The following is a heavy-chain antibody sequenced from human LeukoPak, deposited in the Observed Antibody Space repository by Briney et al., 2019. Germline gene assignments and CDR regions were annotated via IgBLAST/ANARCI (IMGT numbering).Heavy chain of an antibody. CDR3: ASIGGGDSTSIDY. V-gene: IGHV4-59*01. CDR1: GGSISSYY. CDR2: IYYSGGT. D-gene: IGHD2-21*02. J-gene: IGHJ4*02. Sequence: PSETPSLTSTESGGSISSYYWSWIRHHPGKGLEWIGYIYYSGGTNYNPSLKSRVTISVDTSKNKFSLKLSSVTAADTAVYYCASIGGGDSTSIDYWGQGTLVTVSS.